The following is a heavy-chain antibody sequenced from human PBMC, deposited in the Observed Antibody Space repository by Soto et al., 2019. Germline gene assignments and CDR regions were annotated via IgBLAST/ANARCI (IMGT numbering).Heavy chain of an antibody. CDR3: AKGAAAGTPTSYYYYGMDV. CDR2: IIPIFGKV. V-gene: IGHV1-69*12. CDR1: GGTFRTYA. D-gene: IGHD6-25*01. Sequence: QVQLLQSGAEVKKPGSSVRVSCEASGGTFRTYAISWVRQASGQGLEWMGEIIPIFGKVNYAQKFQGRVTITADESTTTVYMDLRSLTSEDTAVYYCAKGAAAGTPTSYYYYGMDVWGQGLTVTVS. J-gene: IGHJ6*02.